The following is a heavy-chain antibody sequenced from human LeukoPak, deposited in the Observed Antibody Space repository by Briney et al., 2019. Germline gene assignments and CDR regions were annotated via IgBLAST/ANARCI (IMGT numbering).Heavy chain of an antibody. CDR1: GFTFSSYS. Sequence: GGSLRLSCAASGFTFSSYSMNWVRQAPGKGLEWVSSISSSSSYIYYADSVKGRFTISRDNAKNSLYLQMNSLRAEDTAVYYCATDSYYYDSSRFIDWGQGTLVTVSS. J-gene: IGHJ4*02. D-gene: IGHD3-22*01. CDR3: ATDSYYYDSSRFID. V-gene: IGHV3-21*01. CDR2: ISSSSSYI.